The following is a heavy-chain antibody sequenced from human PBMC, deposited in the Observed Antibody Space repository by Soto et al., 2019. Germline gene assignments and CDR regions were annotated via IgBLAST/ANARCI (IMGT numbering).Heavy chain of an antibody. CDR2: TKADGGEK. Sequence: EVYLVESGGGLIQPGGSLRLSCVGSGFTFSNHWMNWVRQAPGQGLEWVANTKADGGEKYYVDSVKGRYTISRDNAKNSLYLQMNSRRAEDTAVYYCARARVVDYLGQGTQVTVSS. CDR1: GFTFSNHW. J-gene: IGHJ4*02. CDR3: ARARVVDY. V-gene: IGHV3-7*03.